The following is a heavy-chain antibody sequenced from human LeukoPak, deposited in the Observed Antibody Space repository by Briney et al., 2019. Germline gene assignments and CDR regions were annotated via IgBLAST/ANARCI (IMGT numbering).Heavy chain of an antibody. CDR3: ARDRFGLRFLEWLSAGAFDI. CDR2: IKQDGSEK. V-gene: IGHV3-7*01. CDR1: GFTFSSYW. Sequence: GGSLRLSCAASGFTFSSYWMSWVRQAPGKGLEWVANIKQDGSEKYYVDSVKGRFTISRDNAKNSLYLQMNSLRAEDTAVYYCARDRFGLRFLEWLSAGAFDIWGQGTMVTVSS. D-gene: IGHD3-3*01. J-gene: IGHJ3*02.